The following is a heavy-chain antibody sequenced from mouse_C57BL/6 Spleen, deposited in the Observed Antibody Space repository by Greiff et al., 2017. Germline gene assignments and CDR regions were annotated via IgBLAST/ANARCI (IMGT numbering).Heavy chain of an antibody. CDR2: IDPSDSYT. V-gene: IGHV1-50*01. J-gene: IGHJ2*01. D-gene: IGHD2-1*01. CDR1: GYTFTSYW. CDR3: ARKDYGTLDY. Sequence: VQLQQPGAELVKPGASVKLSCKASGYTFTSYWMQWVKQRPGQGLEWIGEIDPSDSYTNYNQKFKGTATLTVDTSSSTAYMQLSSLTSEDSAVYYCARKDYGTLDYWGQGTTLTVSS.